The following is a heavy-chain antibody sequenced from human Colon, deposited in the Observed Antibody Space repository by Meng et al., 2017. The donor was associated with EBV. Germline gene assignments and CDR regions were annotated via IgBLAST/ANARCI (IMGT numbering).Heavy chain of an antibody. Sequence: PAPGKPSGTTSLPRHVPGGSISSNGYYWDWVRQPPGKGLEWIGAIYHSGSTSYNPSLQSRVTMFVDTSKNQFSLMLTSVTATDTAVYYCARRRGGSGRDCWGQGTLVTVSS. J-gene: IGHJ4*02. D-gene: IGHD3-10*01. V-gene: IGHV4-39*01. CDR1: GGSISSNGYY. CDR3: ARRRGGSGRDC. CDR2: IYHSGST.